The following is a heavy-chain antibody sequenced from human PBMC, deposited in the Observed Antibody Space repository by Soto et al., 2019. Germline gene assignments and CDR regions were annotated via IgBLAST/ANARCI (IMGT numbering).Heavy chain of an antibody. D-gene: IGHD2-21*02. Sequence: SETLSLTCAVYGGSVSGYYWSCIRSPPGKGLEWSEEINHSGSTNYNPSLKSRVTISVDTSKNQFSLKLSSVTAADTAVYYCARGFAYCGGDCPPYGMDVWGQGTTVT. J-gene: IGHJ6*02. V-gene: IGHV4-34*01. CDR3: ARGFAYCGGDCPPYGMDV. CDR2: INHSGST. CDR1: GGSVSGYY.